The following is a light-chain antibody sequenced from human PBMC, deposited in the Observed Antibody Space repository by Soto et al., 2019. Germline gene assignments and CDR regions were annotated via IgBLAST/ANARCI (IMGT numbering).Light chain of an antibody. V-gene: IGLV2-11*01. CDR2: DVS. Sequence: QSALTQPRSVSGSPGQSITISCTGTSSDVGGYNHVSWYQQHPGKAPKLMIYDVSKRPSGVPDRFSGSKSGNAASLTISGLQAEDDADYYCSSSASNYIWVFGTGTKLTVL. CDR1: SSDVGGYNH. J-gene: IGLJ3*02. CDR3: SSSASNYIWV.